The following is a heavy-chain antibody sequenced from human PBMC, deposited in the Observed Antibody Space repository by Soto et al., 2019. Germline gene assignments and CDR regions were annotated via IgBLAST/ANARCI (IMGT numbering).Heavy chain of an antibody. D-gene: IGHD3-10*01. CDR1: GGSFSGYY. V-gene: IGHV4-34*01. J-gene: IGHJ4*02. CDR2: INHSGST. CDR3: ARAQGAYYYGSGSYYKPPYYFDY. Sequence: ASETLSLTCAVYGGSFSGYYWSWIRQPPGKGLEWIGEINHSGSTNYNPSLKSRVTISVDTSKNQFSLKLSSVTAADTAVYYCARAQGAYYYGSGSYYKPPYYFDYWGQGTLVTVSS.